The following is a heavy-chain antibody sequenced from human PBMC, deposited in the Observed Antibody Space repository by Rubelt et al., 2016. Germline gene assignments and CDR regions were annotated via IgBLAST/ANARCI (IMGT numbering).Heavy chain of an antibody. CDR1: GGSISSYY. J-gene: IGHJ3*01. Sequence: GGSISSYYWSWIRQPPGKGLDWIGSIYESGSTYYNPSLKSRVTISVDTSKNQFSLKLSSVTPEDTAVYYCARGQASAFDVWAQGTLVTVSS. CDR2: IYESGST. V-gene: IGHV4-59*05. CDR3: ARGQASAFDV.